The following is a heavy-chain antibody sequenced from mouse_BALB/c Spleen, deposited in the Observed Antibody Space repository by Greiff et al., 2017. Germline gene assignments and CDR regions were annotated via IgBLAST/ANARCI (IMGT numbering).Heavy chain of an antibody. CDR1: GFAFSSYD. V-gene: IGHV5-12-1*01. D-gene: IGHD2-5*01. CDR3: ARWSNYTYAMDY. J-gene: IGHJ4*01. Sequence: EVQLVESGGGLVKPGGSLKLSCAASGFAFSSYDMSWVRQTPEKRLEWVAYISSGGGSTYYPDTVKGRFTISRDNAKNTLYLQMSSLKSEDTAMYYCARWSNYTYAMDYWGQGTSVTVSS. CDR2: ISSGGGST.